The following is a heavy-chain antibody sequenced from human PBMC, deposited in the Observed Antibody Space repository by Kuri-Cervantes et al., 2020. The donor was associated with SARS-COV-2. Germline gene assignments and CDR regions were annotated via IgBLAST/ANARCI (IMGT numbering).Heavy chain of an antibody. Sequence: LSLTCAASGFTFSSHATSWVRQAPGKGLEWVSAISGSGGSTYYADSVKGRFTISRDNSKNTLYLQMNSLRAEDTAVYYCAKDLVAVAGTDYFDYWGQGTLVTVSS. CDR2: ISGSGGST. CDR3: AKDLVAVAGTDYFDY. CDR1: GFTFSSHA. V-gene: IGHV3-23*01. D-gene: IGHD6-19*01. J-gene: IGHJ4*02.